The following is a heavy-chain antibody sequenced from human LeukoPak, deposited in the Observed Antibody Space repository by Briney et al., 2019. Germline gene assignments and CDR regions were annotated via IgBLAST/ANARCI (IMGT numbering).Heavy chain of an antibody. CDR3: VRDTSVGAAYFDV. CDR1: GFTFSSYW. V-gene: IGHV3-7*01. CDR2: IKKDGSEK. J-gene: IGHJ4*02. D-gene: IGHD2-15*01. Sequence: GGSLRLSCAVSGFTFSSYWMSWVRQAPGKGLEWVANIKKDGSEKYYVDSVKGRFTISRDNSKKTLYLQLHSLRPDDTAVYYCVRDTSVGAAYFDVWGQGALVTVSS.